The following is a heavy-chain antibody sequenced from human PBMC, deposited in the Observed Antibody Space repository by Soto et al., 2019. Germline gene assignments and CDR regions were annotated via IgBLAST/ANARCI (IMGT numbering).Heavy chain of an antibody. CDR2: ISYDGSNK. CDR3: ARGKGIQLDYYYYGMDV. J-gene: IGHJ6*02. Sequence: QVQLVESGGGVVQPGRSLRLSCAASGFTFSSYAMHWVRQAPGKGLEWVAVISYDGSNKYYADSVKGRYTISRDNSKNTLYLQMNSRRAEDTAVYYCARGKGIQLDYYYYGMDVWGQGTTVTVSS. CDR1: GFTFSSYA. D-gene: IGHD5-18*01. V-gene: IGHV3-30-3*01.